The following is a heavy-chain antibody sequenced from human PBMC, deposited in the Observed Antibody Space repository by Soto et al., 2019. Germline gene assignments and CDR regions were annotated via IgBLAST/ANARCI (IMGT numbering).Heavy chain of an antibody. CDR2: IIPIFGTA. Sequence: SVKVSCKASGGTFSSYAISWVRQAPGQGLEWMGGIIPIFGTANYAQKFQGRVTITADKSTSTAYMELSSLRSEDTAVYYCASSDMVVVPAAIGALGNWCVPWG. CDR1: GGTFSSYA. V-gene: IGHV1-69*06. D-gene: IGHD2-2*01. J-gene: IGHJ5*02. CDR3: ASSDMVVVPAAIGALGNWCVP.